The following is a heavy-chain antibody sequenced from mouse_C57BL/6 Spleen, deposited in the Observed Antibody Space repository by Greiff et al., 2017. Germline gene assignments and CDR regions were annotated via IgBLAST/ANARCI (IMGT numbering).Heavy chain of an antibody. V-gene: IGHV14-3*01. CDR2: IDPANGNT. Sequence: VQLQQSVAELVRPGASVKLSCTASGFNIKNTYMRWVKQRPEQGLEWIGRIDPANGNTKYAPKFQGKATITADTSSNTAYLQRSSLTSEDTAIYYCARSELGRFAYWGQGTLVTVSA. CDR3: ARSELGRFAY. CDR1: GFNIKNTY. J-gene: IGHJ3*01. D-gene: IGHD4-1*01.